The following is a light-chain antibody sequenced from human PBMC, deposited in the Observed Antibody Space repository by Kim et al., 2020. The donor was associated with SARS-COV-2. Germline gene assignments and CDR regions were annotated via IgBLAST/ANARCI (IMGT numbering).Light chain of an antibody. CDR3: QQYDSYPWT. J-gene: IGKJ1*01. V-gene: IGKV1-5*03. CDR1: QSIGSW. Sequence: SASVGDRVTITCRASQSIGSWLAWYQQKPGKAPKFLIYKASNLESGVPSRFSGSRSGTQFTLSISSLQPDDFATYYCQQYDSYPWTFGQGTKVEI. CDR2: KAS.